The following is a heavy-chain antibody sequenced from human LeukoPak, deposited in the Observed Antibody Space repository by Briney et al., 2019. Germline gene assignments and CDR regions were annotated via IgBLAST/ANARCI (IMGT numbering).Heavy chain of an antibody. CDR3: ARDTDNRVITSYYYGMDV. V-gene: IGHV1-69*04. CDR1: GGTFSSYA. CDR2: IIPILGIA. D-gene: IGHD3-22*01. J-gene: IGHJ6*02. Sequence: ASVKVSCKASGGTFSSYAISWVRQAPGQGLEWMGRIIPILGIANYAQKFQGRVTITADKSTSTAYMELSSLRSEDTAVYYCARDTDNRVITSYYYGMDVWGQGTTVTVSS.